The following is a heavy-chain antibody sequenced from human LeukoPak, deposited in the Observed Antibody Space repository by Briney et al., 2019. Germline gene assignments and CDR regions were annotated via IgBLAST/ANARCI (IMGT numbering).Heavy chain of an antibody. CDR2: IYPGDSDT. V-gene: IGHV5-51*01. Sequence: GESLKISCKGSGYSFSNHWIGWVRQKPGKGPEWMALIYPGDSDTKYSSSFQGQVTVSADKSTSTAYLQWRSLKASDTATYCCARHGCFGSGSCYFDYWGQGVLVTVSS. CDR1: GYSFSNHW. J-gene: IGHJ4*02. D-gene: IGHD3-10*01. CDR3: ARHGCFGSGSCYFDY.